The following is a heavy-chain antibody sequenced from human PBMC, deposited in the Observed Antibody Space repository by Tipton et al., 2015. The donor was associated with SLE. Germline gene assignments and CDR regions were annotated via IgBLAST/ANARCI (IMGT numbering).Heavy chain of an antibody. Sequence: TLSLTCTVSDYSISSGYYWGWIRQPPGKGMEWIGSIYHTGRTYYNPSLKSRVTIAVDTSKNEFSLKVISVTAADTAVYYCARHGWYSWFDPWGQGTLVTVSS. CDR2: IYHTGRT. J-gene: IGHJ5*02. V-gene: IGHV4-38-2*02. D-gene: IGHD6-19*01. CDR3: ARHGWYSWFDP. CDR1: DYSISSGYY.